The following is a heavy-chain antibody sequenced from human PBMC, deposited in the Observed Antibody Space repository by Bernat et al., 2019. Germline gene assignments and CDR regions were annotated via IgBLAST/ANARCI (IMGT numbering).Heavy chain of an antibody. CDR3: ARETANCGGDCHDY. V-gene: IGHV3-48*03. CDR2: ISGSGSTI. D-gene: IGHD2-21*02. J-gene: IGHJ4*02. CDR1: GFTFSNYE. Sequence: EVQLVESGGGLVQPVGSLRLSCAASGFTFSNYEMNWVRQAPGKGLEWVSYISGSGSTIYYAESVKGRFTISRDNAKNSLYLQMNRLRGEETAVYYCARETANCGGDCHDYWGQGTLVTVSS.